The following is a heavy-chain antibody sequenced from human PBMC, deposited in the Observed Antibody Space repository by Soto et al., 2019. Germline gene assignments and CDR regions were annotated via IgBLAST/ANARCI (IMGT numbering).Heavy chain of an antibody. Sequence: PSETLSLTCAVYGGSFSGYYWSWIRQPPGKGLEWIGEINHSGSTNYNPSLKSRVTISVDTSKNQFSLKLSSVTAADTAVYYCARGSGYSYGNIDYWGQGTLVTVSS. CDR3: ARGSGYSYGNIDY. CDR2: INHSGST. CDR1: GGSFSGYY. D-gene: IGHD5-18*01. V-gene: IGHV4-34*01. J-gene: IGHJ4*02.